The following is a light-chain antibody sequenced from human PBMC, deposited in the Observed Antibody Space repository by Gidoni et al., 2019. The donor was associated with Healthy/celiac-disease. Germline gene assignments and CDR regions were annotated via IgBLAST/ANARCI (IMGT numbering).Light chain of an antibody. J-gene: IGKJ3*01. V-gene: IGKV1-5*03. CDR2: KAS. Sequence: DIQMTQSPSTLSASVGDRVTTCRASQSISSWLAWYQQKPGKAPKLLIYKASSLESGVPSRFSGSGSGTEFTLTISSLQPDDFATYYCQQYNSYPFTFGPGTKVDIK. CDR3: QQYNSYPFT. CDR1: QSISSW.